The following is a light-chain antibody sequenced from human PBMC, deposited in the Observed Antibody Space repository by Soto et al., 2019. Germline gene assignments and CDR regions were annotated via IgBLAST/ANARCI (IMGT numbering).Light chain of an antibody. V-gene: IGLV4-60*02. CDR3: ETWDTNVVV. CDR2: LEGSGSY. Sequence: QSVLTQSSSASASRGSSVKLTCTLSSGHSTYIIAWHQQQPGKAPRYLMKLEGSGSYNKGSGIPDRFSGSSSGADRYLTISNLQFEDEADYYCETWDTNVVVFGGGTKVTVL. J-gene: IGLJ2*01. CDR1: SGHSTYI.